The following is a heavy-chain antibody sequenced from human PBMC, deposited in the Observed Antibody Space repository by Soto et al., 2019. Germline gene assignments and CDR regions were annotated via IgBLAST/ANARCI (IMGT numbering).Heavy chain of an antibody. CDR1: GGAFRSFD. D-gene: IGHD3-3*01. CDR2: SIPVLGTT. V-gene: IGHV1-69*01. J-gene: IGHJ4*02. Sequence: QVQLVQSGAEVKKPGSSVKVSCKASGGAFRSFDISWVRQAPGLGLEWMGGSIPVLGTTSYAQQFQGRLTITADASTRTAHIELYSLRPDDSAIYYFARARAERERSYDCWGGSLDYWGQGTLVTVSS. CDR3: ARARAERERSYDCWGGSLDY.